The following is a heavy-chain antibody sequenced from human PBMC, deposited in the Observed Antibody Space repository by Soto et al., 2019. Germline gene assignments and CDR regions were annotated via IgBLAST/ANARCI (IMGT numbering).Heavy chain of an antibody. D-gene: IGHD3-10*01. CDR3: ARGMLWFGELMNYYYYGMDV. CDR1: GYTFTGYY. J-gene: IGHJ6*02. CDR2: INPNSGGT. V-gene: IGHV1-2*02. Sequence: QVQLVQSGAEVKKPGASVKVSCKASGYTFTGYYMHWVRQAPGQGLEWMGWINPNSGGTNYAQKFQGGVTMTRDTSISTAYMELSRLRSDDTAVYYCARGMLWFGELMNYYYYGMDVWGQGTTVTVSS.